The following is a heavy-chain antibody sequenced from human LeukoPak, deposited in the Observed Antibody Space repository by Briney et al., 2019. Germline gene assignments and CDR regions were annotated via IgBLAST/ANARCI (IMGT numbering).Heavy chain of an antibody. Sequence: GGSLRLSCAASGFTFSSYAMSWVRQAPGKGLEWVSAISGSGGSTYYADSVKGRFTISRDNSKNTLYLQMNSLRAEDTAVYYCANLFTIRNWFGPWGQGTLVTVSS. CDR3: ANLFTIRNWFGP. D-gene: IGHD3-3*01. CDR2: ISGSGGST. CDR1: GFTFSSYA. J-gene: IGHJ5*02. V-gene: IGHV3-23*01.